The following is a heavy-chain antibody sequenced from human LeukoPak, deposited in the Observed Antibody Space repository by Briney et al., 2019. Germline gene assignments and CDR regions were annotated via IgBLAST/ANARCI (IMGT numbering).Heavy chain of an antibody. Sequence: SETLSLTCTVSGGSITNYYWTWIRRSPGKGLEWIGYIYYSGSTNYNPSLKSRVTISVDTSNNQFSLKMNSVTAADTAVYYCARGGSGSWPLMPWGQGIRVTVSS. V-gene: IGHV4-59*01. CDR1: GGSITNYY. D-gene: IGHD6-13*01. J-gene: IGHJ5*02. CDR3: ARGGSGSWPLMP. CDR2: IYYSGST.